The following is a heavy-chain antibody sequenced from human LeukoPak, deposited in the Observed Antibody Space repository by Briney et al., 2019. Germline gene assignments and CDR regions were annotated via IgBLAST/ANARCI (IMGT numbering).Heavy chain of an antibody. J-gene: IGHJ4*02. CDR2: IFYSGGT. D-gene: IGHD6-19*01. CDR3: ARTLNSLAVAGPFEY. CDR1: SDSISSNNYY. V-gene: IGHV4-39*02. Sequence: PSETLSLTCNVSSDSISSNNYYWGWIRQPPGKGLEWIGSIFYSGGTYYNPSLKSRVTISVDTSKNHFSLKLNSVTATDTAVYYCARTLNSLAVAGPFEYWGQGTLVTVSS.